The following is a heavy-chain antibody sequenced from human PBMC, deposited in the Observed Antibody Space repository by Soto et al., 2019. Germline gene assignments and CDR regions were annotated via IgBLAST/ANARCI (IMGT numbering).Heavy chain of an antibody. CDR2: LSGSGRST. Sequence: PGGSLRLSCVASGFSFSNYAMNWVRQTPGQGLQWVSALSGSGRSTYYADSVKARFTTSRDNSKNTLYLQMNSLSADDTAIYYCAKATSSGGSCNDYWGQGILVTVSS. J-gene: IGHJ4*02. V-gene: IGHV3-23*01. CDR1: GFSFSNYA. D-gene: IGHD2-15*01. CDR3: AKATSSGGSCNDY.